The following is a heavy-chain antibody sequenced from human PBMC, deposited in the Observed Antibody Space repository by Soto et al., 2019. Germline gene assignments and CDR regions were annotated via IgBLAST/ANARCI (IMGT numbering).Heavy chain of an antibody. Sequence: ASVKVSCKASGYTFTSYGISWVRQAPGQGLEWMGWISAYNGNTNYAQKLQGRVTMTTDTSTSTAYMELRSLRSDDTAIYYCTREGSAPYYYYGMDAWGQRTTVTVSS. CDR1: GYTFTSYG. V-gene: IGHV1-18*01. CDR2: ISAYNGNT. CDR3: TREGSAPYYYYGMDA. D-gene: IGHD3-10*01. J-gene: IGHJ6*02.